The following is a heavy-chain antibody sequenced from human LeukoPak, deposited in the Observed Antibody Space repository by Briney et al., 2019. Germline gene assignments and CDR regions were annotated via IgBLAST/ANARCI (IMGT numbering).Heavy chain of an antibody. CDR2: IIPIFGTA. D-gene: IGHD6-19*01. Sequence: SVKVSCKASGGTFSSYAIGWVRQAPGQGLEWMGGIIPIFGTANYAQKFQGRVTITADKSTSTAYMELSSLRSEDTAVYYCARGAIAVAGTLFDYWGQGTLVTVSS. CDR1: GGTFSSYA. CDR3: ARGAIAVAGTLFDY. V-gene: IGHV1-69*06. J-gene: IGHJ4*02.